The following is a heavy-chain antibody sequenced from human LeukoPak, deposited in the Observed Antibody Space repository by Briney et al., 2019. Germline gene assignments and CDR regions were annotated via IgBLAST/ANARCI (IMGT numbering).Heavy chain of an antibody. CDR2: LSKSGNT. D-gene: IGHD3-9*01. CDR3: ARARYVNSFYAFDI. Sequence: SETLSLTCTVSGGSISSYYWSWIRLPPGKGPEWIGYLSKSGNTNYSPSLKSRVTIFGDTSKNQFFLKLSSVTAADTAVYYCARARYVNSFYAFDIWGQGTLVTVSS. J-gene: IGHJ3*02. CDR1: GGSISSYY. V-gene: IGHV4-59*01.